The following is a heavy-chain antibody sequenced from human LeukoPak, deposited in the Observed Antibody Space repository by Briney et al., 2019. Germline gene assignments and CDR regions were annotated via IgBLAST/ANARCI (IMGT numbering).Heavy chain of an antibody. Sequence: GESLKISCKGSGYSFTSYWIAWVRQMPGKGLEWMGIIYPGDSDTRYSPSFQGQVTISADKSITTAYLQWSSLKASDTALYYCARHPLTMYSVGHDYSYRFPDYWGQGTLVTVSS. CDR2: IYPGDSDT. CDR1: GYSFTSYW. V-gene: IGHV5-51*01. J-gene: IGHJ4*02. D-gene: IGHD5-12*01. CDR3: ARHPLTMYSVGHDYSYRFPDY.